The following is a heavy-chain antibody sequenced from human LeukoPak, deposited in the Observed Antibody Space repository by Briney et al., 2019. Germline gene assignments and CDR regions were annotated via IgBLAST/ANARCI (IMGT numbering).Heavy chain of an antibody. Sequence: ESLKISCKGSGYSFTSYWSGWVRQMHGKGLEWLGIIYPGDSDTRYSPSFQGQVTISADKSISTAYLQWSSLKASDTAMYYCARLVTMVRGVRDIYYYGMDVWGQGTTVTVSS. CDR2: IYPGDSDT. D-gene: IGHD3-10*01. V-gene: IGHV5-51*01. J-gene: IGHJ6*02. CDR3: ARLVTMVRGVRDIYYYGMDV. CDR1: GYSFTSYW.